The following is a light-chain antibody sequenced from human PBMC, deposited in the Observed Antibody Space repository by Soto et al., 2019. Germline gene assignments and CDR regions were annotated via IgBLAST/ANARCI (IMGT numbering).Light chain of an antibody. Sequence: ISMTQSPPTLSVSPGGRITLSCEASETISADLAWYHHRPGQAPRLLIYAASTRAPGVPARFSGSGSGTDFSLAIATLQPEDFGLYYCQNYHSVPRTFGQGAKLESK. CDR1: ETISAD. CDR2: AAS. V-gene: IGKV3-15*01. J-gene: IGKJ2*01. CDR3: QNYHSVPRT.